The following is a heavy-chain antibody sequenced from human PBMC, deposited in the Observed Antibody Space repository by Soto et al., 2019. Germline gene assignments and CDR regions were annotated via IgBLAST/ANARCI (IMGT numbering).Heavy chain of an antibody. D-gene: IGHD5-12*01. CDR2: TYYRSKWYN. J-gene: IGHJ6*02. V-gene: IGHV6-1*01. CDR1: GDSVSSNSAA. Sequence: PSQTLSLTCVISGDSVSSNSAAWNWIRQSPSRGLEWLGRTYYRSKWYNDYAVSVKSRITINPDTSKNQFSLQLNSVTPEDTAVYYCARDIVATRGVYYHGMDVWGQGTTVTVSS. CDR3: ARDIVATRGVYYHGMDV.